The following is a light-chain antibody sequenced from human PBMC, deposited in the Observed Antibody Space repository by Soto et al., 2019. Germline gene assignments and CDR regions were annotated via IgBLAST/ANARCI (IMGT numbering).Light chain of an antibody. Sequence: QSALTQPASVSGSPGQSITISCTGTSSDVGGHNSVSWYRQDPGKAPKLMIYDVSNRPSGVSDRFSGSKSGNTASLTLSGLQAEDEALYYCSSNKIGSTYVFGTGTKLTVL. J-gene: IGLJ1*01. V-gene: IGLV2-14*01. CDR3: SSNKIGSTYV. CDR1: SSDVGGHNS. CDR2: DVS.